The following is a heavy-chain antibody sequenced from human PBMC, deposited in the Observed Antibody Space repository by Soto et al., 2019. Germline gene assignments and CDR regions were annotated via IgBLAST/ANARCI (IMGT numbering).Heavy chain of an antibody. CDR1: GYTVTSYG. D-gene: IGHD3-22*01. CDR2: ISAYNGNT. V-gene: IGHV1-18*04. J-gene: IGHJ5*02. CDR3: ARDAYYDSSGYHRSWFDP. Sequence: ASVKVSCKACGYTVTSYGISMVRQAPGQGLEWMGWISAYNGNTNYAQKLQGRVTMTTDTSTSTAYMELRSLRSDDTAVYHCARDAYYDSSGYHRSWFDPWGQGTLVTVSS.